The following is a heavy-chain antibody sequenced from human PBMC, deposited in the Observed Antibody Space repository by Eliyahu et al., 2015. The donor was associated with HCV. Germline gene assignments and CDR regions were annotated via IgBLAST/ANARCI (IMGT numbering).Heavy chain of an antibody. CDR3: AKAQKAVNGNVFDY. D-gene: IGHD4-11*01. J-gene: IGHJ4*02. Sequence: LEWVSGILGSDFRTYDADSVQGRFTISRDNSKNTQYLQMNDLKAEDTAVYYCAKAQKAVNGNVFDYWGQGTLVTVSS. CDR2: ILGSDFRT. V-gene: IGHV3-23*01.